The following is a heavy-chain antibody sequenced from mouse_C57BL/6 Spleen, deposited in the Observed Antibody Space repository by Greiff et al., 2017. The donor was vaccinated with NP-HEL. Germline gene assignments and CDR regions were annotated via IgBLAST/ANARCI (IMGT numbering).Heavy chain of an antibody. V-gene: IGHV5-17*01. Sequence: DVMLVESGGGLVKPGGSLKLSCAASGFTFSDYGMHWVRQAPEKGLEWVAYISSGSSTIYYADTVKGRFTISRENAKNTLFLQMTSLRSEDTAMYYCARGYDLDYWGQGTTLTVSS. J-gene: IGHJ2*01. D-gene: IGHD2-3*01. CDR3: ARGYDLDY. CDR1: GFTFSDYG. CDR2: ISSGSSTI.